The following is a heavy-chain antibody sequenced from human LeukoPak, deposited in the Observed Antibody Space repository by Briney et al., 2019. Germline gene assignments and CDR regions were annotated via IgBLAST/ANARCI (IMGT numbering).Heavy chain of an antibody. CDR2: IRYDGSNK. J-gene: IGHJ4*02. CDR1: GFTFSSYG. D-gene: IGHD3-22*01. V-gene: IGHV3-30*02. CDR3: AKEAAYYYDSSGYLD. Sequence: PGGSLRLSCAASGFTFSSYGMHWVRQAPGKGLEWVAFIRYDGSNKYYADSVKGRFTISRDNSKNTLYLQMNSLRAEDTAVYYCAKEAAYYYDSSGYLDWGQGTLVTVSS.